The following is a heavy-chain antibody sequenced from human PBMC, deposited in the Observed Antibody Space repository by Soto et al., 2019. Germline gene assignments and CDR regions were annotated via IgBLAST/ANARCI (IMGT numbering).Heavy chain of an antibody. V-gene: IGHV4-59*08. D-gene: IGHD2-21*02. J-gene: IGHJ4*02. Sequence: SETLSLTCIVSGGSMSSYYWGWFRQPPGKGLEWIGYIYYTGTTTYHPSLKSRVTISIDTSRNQFSLKLNSVTAADTAVYYCARLGGYYQAFDQWGQGSLVTDS. CDR1: GGSMSSYY. CDR2: IYYTGTT. CDR3: ARLGGYYQAFDQ.